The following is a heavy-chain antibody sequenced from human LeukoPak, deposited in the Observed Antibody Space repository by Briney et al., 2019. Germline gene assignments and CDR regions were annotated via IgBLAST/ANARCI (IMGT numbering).Heavy chain of an antibody. Sequence: PGGSLRLSCAASGFTFDDYAMHWVRQAPGKGLEWVSGISWNSGSIGYADSVKGRFTISRDNAKNSLYLQMNSLRAEDTALYYCAKDMYYDLWSGYPIPGAFYGMDVWGQGTTVTVSS. CDR1: GFTFDDYA. J-gene: IGHJ6*02. V-gene: IGHV3-9*01. CDR3: AKDMYYDLWSGYPIPGAFYGMDV. CDR2: ISWNSGSI. D-gene: IGHD3-3*01.